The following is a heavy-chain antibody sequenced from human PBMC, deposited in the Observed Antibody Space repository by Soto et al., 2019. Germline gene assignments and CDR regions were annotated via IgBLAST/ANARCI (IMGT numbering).Heavy chain of an antibody. Sequence: QVQLVQSGAEVKKPGASVTVSCKASGYSFTSYGITWVRQAPGQGLEWMGWNSGYNGNKKYAQQLQGRVTMTTDTSTSTAYMELRSLRSDDTAVYYCARDLGQQLVDYWGQGTLVTVS. CDR3: ARDLGQQLVDY. J-gene: IGHJ4*02. D-gene: IGHD6-13*01. V-gene: IGHV1-18*01. CDR1: GYSFTSYG. CDR2: NSGYNGNK.